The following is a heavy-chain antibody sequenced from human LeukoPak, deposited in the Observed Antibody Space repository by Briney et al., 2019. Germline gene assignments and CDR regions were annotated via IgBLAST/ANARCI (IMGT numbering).Heavy chain of an antibody. CDR3: ARAPRVRTYYYYYYMDV. CDR2: MNPNSGNT. V-gene: IGHV1-8*03. Sequence: ASVKVSCKASGYTFTSYGISWVRQAPGQGLEWMGWMNPNSGNTGYAQKFQGRVTITRNTSISTAYMELSSLRSEDTAVYYCARAPRVRTYYYYYYMDVWGKGTTVTVSS. CDR1: GYTFTSYG. D-gene: IGHD1/OR15-1a*01. J-gene: IGHJ6*03.